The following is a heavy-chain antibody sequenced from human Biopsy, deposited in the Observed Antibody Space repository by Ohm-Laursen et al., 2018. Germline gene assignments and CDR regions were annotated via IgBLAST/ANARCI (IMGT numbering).Heavy chain of an antibody. CDR1: GDSFTSYA. D-gene: IGHD3-22*01. J-gene: IGHJ4*02. Sequence: SSVKVSCKASGDSFTSYAIGWVRQAPGQGLEWMGGIIPIPNVATYAQKFQGRVTITADESTSTAYMELSSLRSEDTAVYYCARDFYDSSGARHQWGQGTLVTVSS. CDR3: ARDFYDSSGARHQ. V-gene: IGHV1-69*01. CDR2: IIPIPNVA.